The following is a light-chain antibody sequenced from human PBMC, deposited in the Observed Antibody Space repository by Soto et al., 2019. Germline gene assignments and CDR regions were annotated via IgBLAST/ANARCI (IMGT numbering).Light chain of an antibody. CDR2: EVS. V-gene: IGLV2-14*01. CDR3: SSYRSTTVV. CDR1: SSDVGGYDY. Sequence: QSALTQPASVSGSPVQSITISCTGTSSDVGGYDYVSWYQHHPGKVPKLMIYEVSNRPSGVSNRFSGSKSGNTASLTIAGLPSEDAADYYCSSYRSTTVVFCGGTQLTVL. J-gene: IGLJ2*01.